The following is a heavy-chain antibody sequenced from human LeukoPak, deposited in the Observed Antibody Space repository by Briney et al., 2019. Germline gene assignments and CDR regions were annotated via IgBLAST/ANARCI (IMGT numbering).Heavy chain of an antibody. D-gene: IGHD1-26*01. Sequence: ASVKVSCKASGYTFTSYDINWVRQATGQGLEWMGWMNPNSANTGYAQKFQGRVTMTRNTSISTAYMELSSLRSEDTAIYYCARSGRGTYYYFDLWGQGTLVTVSS. J-gene: IGHJ4*02. CDR1: GYTFTSYD. V-gene: IGHV1-8*01. CDR2: MNPNSANT. CDR3: ARSGRGTYYYFDL.